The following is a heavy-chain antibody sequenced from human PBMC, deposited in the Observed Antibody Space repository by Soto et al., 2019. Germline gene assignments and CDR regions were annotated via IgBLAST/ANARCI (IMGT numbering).Heavy chain of an antibody. CDR3: ARGLWLRLLDY. J-gene: IGHJ4*02. CDR2: INHSGST. D-gene: IGHD5-12*01. V-gene: IGHV4-34*01. Sequence: PSETLSLTCAVYGGSFSGYYWSWIRQPPGKGLEWIGEINHSGSTNYNPSLKSRVTISVDTSKNQFSLKLSSVTAADTAVYYCARGLWLRLLDYWGQGTLVTVSS. CDR1: GGSFSGYY.